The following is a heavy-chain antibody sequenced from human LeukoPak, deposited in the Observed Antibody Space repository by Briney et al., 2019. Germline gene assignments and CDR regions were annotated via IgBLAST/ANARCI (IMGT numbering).Heavy chain of an antibody. D-gene: IGHD1-26*01. CDR2: IRSKAYGGTT. CDR1: GFTFGEYA. J-gene: IGHJ4*02. Sequence: GGSLRLSCTASGFTFGEYAMSWFRQAPGKGLEWVGFIRSKAYGGTTEYAASVKGRFTISRDDSKSIAYLQMNSLKTEDTAVYYCTRDVLVDYWGQGTLVTVSS. V-gene: IGHV3-49*03. CDR3: TRDVLVDY.